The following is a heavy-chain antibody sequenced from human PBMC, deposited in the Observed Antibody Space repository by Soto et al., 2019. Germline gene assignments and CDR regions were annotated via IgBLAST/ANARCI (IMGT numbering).Heavy chain of an antibody. CDR2: ISGSGGST. D-gene: IGHD4-17*01. CDR1: GFTFSSYA. J-gene: IGHJ4*02. Sequence: GGSLRLSCAASGFTFSSYAMSWVRQAPGKGLEWVSAISGSGGSTYYADSVKGRFTISRDNSKNTLYLQMNSLRAEDTAVYYCAKDPEPYTVTTLHYWGQGTLVTVSS. CDR3: AKDPEPYTVTTLHY. V-gene: IGHV3-23*01.